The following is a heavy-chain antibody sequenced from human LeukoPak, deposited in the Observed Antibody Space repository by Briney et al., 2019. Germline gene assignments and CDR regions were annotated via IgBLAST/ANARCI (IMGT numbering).Heavy chain of an antibody. J-gene: IGHJ3*02. D-gene: IGHD6-19*01. V-gene: IGHV4-59*01. CDR3: ARTHIAVAVAFDI. CDR2: IYYSGST. CDR1: GGSISSYY. Sequence: PSETLSLTCTVSGGSISSYYWSWIRQPPGKGLEWIGYIYYSGSTNYNPSLKSRVTISVDTSKNQFSLKLSSVTAADTAVYYCARTHIAVAVAFDIWGQGTMVTVSS.